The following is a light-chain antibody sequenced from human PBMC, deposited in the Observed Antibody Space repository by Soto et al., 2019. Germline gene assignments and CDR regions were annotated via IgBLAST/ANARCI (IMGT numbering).Light chain of an antibody. Sequence: QSALTQPPSASGSPGQSVTISCTGTKNDIGVYDFVSWYQHHPGKAPRLIIYEVSKRPSGVPDRFSGSRSGNTASLTVSGLQAEDEADYYCSSFAGSPVVFGGGTKLTVL. V-gene: IGLV2-8*01. CDR2: EVS. CDR3: SSFAGSPVV. J-gene: IGLJ2*01. CDR1: KNDIGVYDF.